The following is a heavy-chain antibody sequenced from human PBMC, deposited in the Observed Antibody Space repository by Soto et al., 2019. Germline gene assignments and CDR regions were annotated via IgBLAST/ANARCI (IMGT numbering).Heavy chain of an antibody. V-gene: IGHV3-11*06. Sequence: QVQLVESGGGLVKPGGSLRLSCAASGFTFSDYYMSWIRQAPGKGLEWVSYISSSSSYTNYADSVKGRFTISRDNAKNSLYLHMNSLRAEDTAVYYCARAMGPGDAFDIWGQGTMVTVSS. CDR1: GFTFSDYY. CDR2: ISSSSSYT. D-gene: IGHD3-16*01. CDR3: ARAMGPGDAFDI. J-gene: IGHJ3*02.